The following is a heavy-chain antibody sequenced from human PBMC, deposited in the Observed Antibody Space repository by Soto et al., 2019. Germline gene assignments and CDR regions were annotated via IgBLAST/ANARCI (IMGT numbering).Heavy chain of an antibody. CDR3: ARPHGGSSGWDNWHDP. Sequence: QVQLQEPGPGLVKPSETLSLTWTVSGGSISSYYWSWIRQPPGKGLEWIGYIYYSGSNNYNPSLKSRRATSVDTSKNPFSPKLSSVSAADTAVYYCARPHGGSSGWDNWHDPWGQGALVTVSS. V-gene: IGHV4-59*01. CDR2: IYYSGSN. D-gene: IGHD6-25*01. J-gene: IGHJ5*02. CDR1: GGSISSYY.